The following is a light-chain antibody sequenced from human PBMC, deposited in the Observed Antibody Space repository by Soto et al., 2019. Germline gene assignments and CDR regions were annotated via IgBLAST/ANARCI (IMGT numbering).Light chain of an antibody. CDR2: GAS. J-gene: IGKJ4*01. V-gene: IGKV3-15*01. CDR1: QSVSSN. CDR3: QQYNNWSPQI. Sequence: EIVMTQSPATLSVSPGERATLSCRASQSVSSNLAGYQQKLGQPPRLLIYGASARATGIAARFSGSGSGTEFSLTISSLQSEDSAVYYCQQYNNWSPQIFGGGTKMEIK.